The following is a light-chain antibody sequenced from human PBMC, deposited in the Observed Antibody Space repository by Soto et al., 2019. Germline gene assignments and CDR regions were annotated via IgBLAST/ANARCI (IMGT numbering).Light chain of an antibody. Sequence: DIVMTQSPDSLAVSLGERATINCKSSQSVLFSSNNKNYLTWYQQKSGQPPKVLIYWASIRESGVPDRFSGSGCGTDFTLTISTLQAEDVALYYCQQYYSTPYTFGQGTKVDIK. CDR2: WAS. CDR1: QSVLFSSNNKNY. V-gene: IGKV4-1*01. J-gene: IGKJ2*01. CDR3: QQYYSTPYT.